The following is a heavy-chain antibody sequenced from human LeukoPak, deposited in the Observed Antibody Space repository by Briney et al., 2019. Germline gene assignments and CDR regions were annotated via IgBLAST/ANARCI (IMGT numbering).Heavy chain of an antibody. Sequence: GGSLRLSCVVSAFTFSGYSMHWVRQAPGKGLEWVAFISHDGSNKYCADSLKGRFTNSRDNSKNTLFLQMNSLRPEDTAVYYCARVGYDYNWYDAFDIWGQGTMVTVSS. V-gene: IGHV3-30*04. D-gene: IGHD1-1*01. CDR2: ISHDGSNK. J-gene: IGHJ3*02. CDR1: AFTFSGYS. CDR3: ARVGYDYNWYDAFDI.